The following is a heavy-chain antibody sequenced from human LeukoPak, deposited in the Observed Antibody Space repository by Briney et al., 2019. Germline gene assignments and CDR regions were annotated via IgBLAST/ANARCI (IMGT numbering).Heavy chain of an antibody. CDR3: AATMIVVDPYYFDY. CDR1: GGSISSGDYY. V-gene: IGHV4-30-4*01. Sequence: SETLSLTCTVSGGSISSGDYYWSWIRQPPGKGLEWIGYIYYSGSTYYNPSLKSRVTISVDTSKNQFSLKLSSVTAADTAVYYCAATMIVVDPYYFDYWGQGTLVTVSS. J-gene: IGHJ4*02. CDR2: IYYSGST. D-gene: IGHD3-22*01.